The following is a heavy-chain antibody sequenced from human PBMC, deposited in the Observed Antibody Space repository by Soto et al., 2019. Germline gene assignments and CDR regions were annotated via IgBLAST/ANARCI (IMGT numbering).Heavy chain of an antibody. CDR3: ARHPVSGSYAYYYGMDV. Sequence: QVQLVQSGAEVKKPGSSVKVSCKASGGTSNSYAINWVRQAPGQGLEWMGGIIPIFGTADYAQKFQGRVTITADESTSTAYMELSSLRSEDTAVYYCARHPVSGSYAYYYGMDVWGQGTTVTVSS. D-gene: IGHD1-26*01. CDR2: IIPIFGTA. CDR1: GGTSNSYA. J-gene: IGHJ6*02. V-gene: IGHV1-69*12.